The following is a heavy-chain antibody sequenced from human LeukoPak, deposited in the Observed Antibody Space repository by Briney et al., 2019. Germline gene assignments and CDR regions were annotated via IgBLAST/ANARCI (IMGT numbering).Heavy chain of an antibody. V-gene: IGHV1-18*01. D-gene: IGHD3-22*01. J-gene: IGHJ5*02. Sequence: GASVKVSCKASGYTFTSYGISWVRQAPGQGLEWVGWISAYNGNTNYAQKLQGRVTMTTDTSTSTAYMELRSLRSDDTAVYYCARDWGPYDSSTPHWYNWFDPWGQGTLVTVSS. CDR1: GYTFTSYG. CDR3: ARDWGPYDSSTPHWYNWFDP. CDR2: ISAYNGNT.